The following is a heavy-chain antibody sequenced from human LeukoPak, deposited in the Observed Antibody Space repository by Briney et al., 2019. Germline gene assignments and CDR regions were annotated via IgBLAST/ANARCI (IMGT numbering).Heavy chain of an antibody. CDR3: ASDRDIVVVVADPATFDY. D-gene: IGHD2-15*01. CDR2: ISYDGRNK. Sequence: GGSLRLSCAASGFTFSSYAMHWVRQAPGKGLGWVAVISYDGRNKYYADSVKGRFTISRDNSKNTLYLQMNSLRAEDTAVYYCASDRDIVVVVADPATFDYWGQGTLVTVSS. V-gene: IGHV3-30*04. J-gene: IGHJ4*02. CDR1: GFTFSSYA.